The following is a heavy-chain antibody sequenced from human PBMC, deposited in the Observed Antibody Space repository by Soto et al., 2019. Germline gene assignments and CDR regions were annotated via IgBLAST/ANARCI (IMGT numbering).Heavy chain of an antibody. CDR2: MNPNSGNT. V-gene: IGHV1-8*01. D-gene: IGHD2-2*03. J-gene: IGHJ6*02. CDR3: ARWPDGSYYYGMDV. Sequence: QVQLVQSGAEVKKPGASVKVSCKASGYTFTSYDINWVRQATGQGLEWMGWMNPNSGNTGYAQKFQGRVTMTSNTSISTAYMALSSLRSEDTAVYYCARWPDGSYYYGMDVWGQGTTVTVSS. CDR1: GYTFTSYD.